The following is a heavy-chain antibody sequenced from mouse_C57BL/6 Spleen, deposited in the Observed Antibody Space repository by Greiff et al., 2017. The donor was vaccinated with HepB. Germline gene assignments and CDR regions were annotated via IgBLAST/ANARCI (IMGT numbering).Heavy chain of an antibody. Sequence: DVHLVESGPELVKPGASVKIPCKASGYTFTDYNMDWVKQSHGKSLEWIGDINPNNGGTIYNQKFKGKATLTVDKSSSTAYMELRSLTSEDTAVYYCARGGYRWLLPLGAMDYWGQGTSVTVSS. J-gene: IGHJ4*01. CDR1: GYTFTDYN. CDR2: INPNNGGT. D-gene: IGHD2-3*01. CDR3: ARGGYRWLLPLGAMDY. V-gene: IGHV1-18*01.